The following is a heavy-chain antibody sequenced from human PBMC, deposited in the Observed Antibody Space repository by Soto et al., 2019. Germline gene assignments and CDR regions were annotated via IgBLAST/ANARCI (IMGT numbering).Heavy chain of an antibody. D-gene: IGHD3-10*01. J-gene: IGHJ6*03. CDR1: GDTFTSYD. CDR2: MNPNSGNT. V-gene: IGHV1-8*01. CDR3: ARAGLVRGVITPYYYYYYMDV. Sequence: ASVKLSCKASGDTFTSYDINWVRQATGQGLEWMGWMNPNSGNTGYAQKFQGRVTMTRNTSISTAYMELSSLRSEDTAVYYCARAGLVRGVITPYYYYYYMDVWGKGTTVTVSS.